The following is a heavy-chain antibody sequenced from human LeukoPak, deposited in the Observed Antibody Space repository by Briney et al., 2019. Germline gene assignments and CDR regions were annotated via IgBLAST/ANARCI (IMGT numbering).Heavy chain of an antibody. CDR3: ARTTRLWYFDY. CDR2: INHSGST. D-gene: IGHD1-14*01. J-gene: IGHJ4*02. V-gene: IGHV4-34*01. Sequence: SETLSLTCAVYGGSFSGYYWSWIRQPPGKGLEWIGEINHSGSTNYNPSLKSRVTISVDTSKNQFSLKLSSVTAADTAVYYCARTTRLWYFDYWGQGTLVTVSS. CDR1: GGSFSGYY.